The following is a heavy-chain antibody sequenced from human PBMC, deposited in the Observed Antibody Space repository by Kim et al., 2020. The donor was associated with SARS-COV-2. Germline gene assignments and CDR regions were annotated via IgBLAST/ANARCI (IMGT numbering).Heavy chain of an antibody. V-gene: IGHV3-73*01. CDR3: TRHRPDYYDNSGFDY. CDR1: GFIFSGSG. Sequence: GGSLRLSCAASGFIFSGSGIHWVRQASGKGLEWIGRIRSRTKDYAPAYAVSVKGRSTISRDDSKKMAYLQLNSLKTEDTAVYYFTRHRPDYYDNSGFDY. D-gene: IGHD3-22*01. J-gene: IGHJ4*01. CDR2: IRSRTKDYAP.